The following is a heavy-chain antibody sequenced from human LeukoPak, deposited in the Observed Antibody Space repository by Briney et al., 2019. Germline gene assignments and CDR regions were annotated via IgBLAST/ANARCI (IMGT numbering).Heavy chain of an antibody. CDR2: ISGSGGST. D-gene: IGHD3-3*01. Sequence: GSLRLSCAASGFTFSSYAMSWVRQAPGKGLEWVSAISGSGGSTYYADSVKGRFTISRDNSKNTLYLQMNSLRAEDTAVYYCAKRPSWSVQLYCFDYWGQGTLVTVSS. CDR3: AKRPSWSVQLYCFDY. V-gene: IGHV3-23*01. J-gene: IGHJ4*02. CDR1: GFTFSSYA.